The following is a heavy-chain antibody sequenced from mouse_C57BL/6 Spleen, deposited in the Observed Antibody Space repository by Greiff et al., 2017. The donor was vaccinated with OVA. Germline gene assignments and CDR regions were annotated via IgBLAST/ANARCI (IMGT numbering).Heavy chain of an antibody. CDR1: GYTFTDYN. CDR2: INPNNGGT. J-gene: IGHJ2*01. CDR3: ARRRYDYARYYFDY. Sequence: EVQGVESGPELVKPGASVKIPCKASGYTFTDYNMDWVKQSHGKSLEWIGDINPNNGGTIYNQKFKGKATLTVDKSSSTAYMELRSLTSEDTAVYYCARRRYDYARYYFDYWGQGTTLTVSS. D-gene: IGHD2-4*01. V-gene: IGHV1-18*01.